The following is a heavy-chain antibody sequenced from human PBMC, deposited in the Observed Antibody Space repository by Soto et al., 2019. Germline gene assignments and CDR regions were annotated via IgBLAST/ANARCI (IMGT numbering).Heavy chain of an antibody. V-gene: IGHV1-69*13. D-gene: IGHD4-17*01. J-gene: IGHJ4*02. CDR2: IIPIFGTA. CDR3: ARVDMYGGTLDYLFDY. Sequence: GASVKVSCKASGGTFSSYAISWVRQAPGQGLEWMGGIIPIFGTANYAQKFQGRVTITADESTSTAYMELSSLRSKDTAVYYCARVDMYGGTLDYLFDYCGQRTLVPVSS. CDR1: GGTFSSYA.